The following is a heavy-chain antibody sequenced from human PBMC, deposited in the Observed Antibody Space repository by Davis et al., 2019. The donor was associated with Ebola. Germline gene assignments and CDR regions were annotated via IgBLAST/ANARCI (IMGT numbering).Heavy chain of an antibody. CDR1: GFTFSDNT. D-gene: IGHD1-26*01. CDR3: AKAVVGGTADAFDI. Sequence: GGSLRLSCAGSGFTFSDNTMNWVRQAPGKGLEWVSGICGRGGSTYYADSVKGRFTLSRDNSKNTLYLQMSSLRAVDTAVYFCAKAVVGGTADAFDIWGQGTLVTVSS. V-gene: IGHV3-23*01. J-gene: IGHJ4*02. CDR2: ICGRGGST.